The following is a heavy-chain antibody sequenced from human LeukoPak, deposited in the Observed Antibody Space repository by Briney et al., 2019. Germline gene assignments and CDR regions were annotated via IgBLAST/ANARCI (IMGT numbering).Heavy chain of an antibody. Sequence: ASVKVSCKASGYTFTSYDINWVRQATGQGLEWMGWMNPNSGNTGYAQKFQGRVTMTRNTSISTAYMGLSSLRSEDTAVYYCARRRSSSLNWFDPWGQGTLVTVSS. CDR2: MNPNSGNT. CDR1: GYTFTSYD. V-gene: IGHV1-8*01. D-gene: IGHD6-13*01. J-gene: IGHJ5*02. CDR3: ARRRSSSLNWFDP.